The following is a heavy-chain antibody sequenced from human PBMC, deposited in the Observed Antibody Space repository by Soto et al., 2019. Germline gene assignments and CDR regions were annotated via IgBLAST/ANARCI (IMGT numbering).Heavy chain of an antibody. D-gene: IGHD6-13*01. CDR2: IYYSGST. CDR1: GGSISSGGYY. V-gene: IGHV4-31*03. CDR3: ARAKKGIAAAENWFDP. J-gene: IGHJ5*02. Sequence: PSETLSLTCTVSGGSISSGGYYWSWIRQHPGKGLEWIGYIYYSGSTYYNLSLKSRVTISVDTSKNQFSLKLSSVTAADTAVYYCARAKKGIAAAENWFDPWGQGTLVTVSS.